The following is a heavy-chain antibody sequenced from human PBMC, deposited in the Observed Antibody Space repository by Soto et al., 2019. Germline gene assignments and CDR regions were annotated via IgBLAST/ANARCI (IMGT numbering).Heavy chain of an antibody. CDR2: VYHTGRT. CDR3: AVTRGGAHPHDI. D-gene: IGHD2-21*02. Sequence: SETLSLTCTVSGGSFKSGSYSWSWIRQPPGKGLEWIGYVYHTGRTSYNTSLKSRVSISMDTSKNQFSLNLDSVTAADTAVYFCAVTRGGAHPHDIWGQGTMVTVSS. V-gene: IGHV4-61*01. CDR1: GGSFKSGSYS. J-gene: IGHJ3*02.